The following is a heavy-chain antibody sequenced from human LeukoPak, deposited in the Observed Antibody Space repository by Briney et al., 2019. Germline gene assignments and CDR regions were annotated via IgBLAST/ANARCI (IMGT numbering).Heavy chain of an antibody. CDR2: ISWDGGST. J-gene: IGHJ4*02. V-gene: IGHV3-43*01. Sequence: GGSLRLSCAASGFTFTTYDIHWVRQAPGKGLEWVSLISWDGGSTYYADSVKGRFTISRDNSKNSLYLQMNSLRTEDTALYYCAKDNGDYWGQGTLVTVSS. CDR3: AKDNGDY. D-gene: IGHD5-24*01. CDR1: GFTFTTYD.